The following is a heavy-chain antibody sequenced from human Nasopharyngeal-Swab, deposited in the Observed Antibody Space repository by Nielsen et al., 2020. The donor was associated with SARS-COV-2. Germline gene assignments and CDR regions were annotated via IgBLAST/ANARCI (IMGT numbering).Heavy chain of an antibody. D-gene: IGHD3-3*01. CDR3: TRDRGNGYFDS. V-gene: IGHV1-2*06. CDR1: GDTFIGYY. Sequence: ASVKVSCKTSGDTFIGYYIHWVRQAPGQGLEGMGRFNPNSGGTNYAQELQGRVTMTGDTSISTAYMELSRVRSDDTAMYYCTRDRGNGYFDSWGQGTLVIVSS. CDR2: FNPNSGGT. J-gene: IGHJ4*02.